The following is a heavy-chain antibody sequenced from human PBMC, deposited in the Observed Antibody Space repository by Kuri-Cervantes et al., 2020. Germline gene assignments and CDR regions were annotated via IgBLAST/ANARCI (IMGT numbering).Heavy chain of an antibody. D-gene: IGHD1-26*01. Sequence: SGPTLVKPTETLTLTCNVSWFSLSNARMGVSWIRQPPGKALEWLAHIFSNDEKSYSTSLKSRLTISKDTSKSQVVLTMTNMDPVDTATYYCARRTDSGSYDYFDYWGQGTLVTVSS. CDR3: ARRTDSGSYDYFDY. V-gene: IGHV2-26*01. J-gene: IGHJ4*02. CDR2: IFSNDEK. CDR1: WFSLSNARMG.